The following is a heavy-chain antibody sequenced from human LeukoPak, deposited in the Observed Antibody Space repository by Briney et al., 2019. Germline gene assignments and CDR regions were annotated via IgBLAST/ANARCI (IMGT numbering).Heavy chain of an antibody. D-gene: IGHD1-1*01. V-gene: IGHV4-34*01. CDR3: ARGWVLGTYYFDY. J-gene: IGHJ4*02. Sequence: PSETLSLTCAVYGGSFSSYYWSWIRQPPGKGLEWIGEINHSGSTNYNPSLKSRVTISVDTSKNQFSLKLSSVTAADTAVYYCARGWVLGTYYFDYWGQGTLVTVSS. CDR2: INHSGST. CDR1: GGSFSSYY.